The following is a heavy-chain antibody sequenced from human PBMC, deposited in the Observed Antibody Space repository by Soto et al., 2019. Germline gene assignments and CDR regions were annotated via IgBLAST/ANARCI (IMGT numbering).Heavy chain of an antibody. V-gene: IGHV1-18*01. CDR3: ERDSVLYLYVSD. CDR2: ISAYNGET. CDR1: GYTFTSSG. Sequence: QVQLVQSGAEVKKPGASVKVSCKASGYTFTSSGFSWVRQAPGQGLEWMAWISAYNGETHYAQKFQGRVTMTTDTCTRPSDMELRGLRSDDKAVYYCERDSVLYLYVSDWGQGTLVTVSS. J-gene: IGHJ4*02. D-gene: IGHD2-2*02.